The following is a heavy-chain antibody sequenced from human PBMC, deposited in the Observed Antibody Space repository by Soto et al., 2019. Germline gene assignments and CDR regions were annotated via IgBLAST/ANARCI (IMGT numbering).Heavy chain of an antibody. CDR3: ARTSYDSSGYYYFDY. Sequence: SETLSLTCTVSCGSISSGGYYWSWIRQHPGKGLEWIGYIYYSGSTYYNPSLKSRVTISVDTSKNQFSLKLSSVTAADTAVYYCARTSYDSSGYYYFDYWGQGTLVTVSS. D-gene: IGHD3-22*01. CDR1: CGSISSGGYY. CDR2: IYYSGST. V-gene: IGHV4-31*03. J-gene: IGHJ4*02.